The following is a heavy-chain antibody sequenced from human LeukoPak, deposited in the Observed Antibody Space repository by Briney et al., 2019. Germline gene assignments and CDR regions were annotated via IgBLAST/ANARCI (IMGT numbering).Heavy chain of an antibody. CDR3: VRTSRIVYGSGNYYYYFDY. CDR1: GGSISSSNW. D-gene: IGHD3-10*01. J-gene: IGHJ4*02. Sequence: SETLSLTCAVSGGSISSSNWWNWVRQPPGKGLEWIGKIYHSGSTNYNPSLKSRVTISVDKSKNQFSLKLSSVTAADTAVYYCVRTSRIVYGSGNYYYYFDYWGQGTLVTVSS. V-gene: IGHV4-4*02. CDR2: IYHSGST.